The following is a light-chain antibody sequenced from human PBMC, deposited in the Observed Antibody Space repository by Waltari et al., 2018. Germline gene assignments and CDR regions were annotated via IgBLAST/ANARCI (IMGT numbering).Light chain of an antibody. Sequence: SYMLTQPPSVSVAPGQQARITCGVDDTGGRSVQWCQQRPGQSPVSVIYYDTDRPSGIPDRFSGSHSGDTATLIISRVEAGDEADYYCQVWDSSRHHVIFGGGSRLTVL. CDR2: YDT. CDR1: DTGGRS. V-gene: IGLV3-21*04. J-gene: IGLJ2*01. CDR3: QVWDSSRHHVI.